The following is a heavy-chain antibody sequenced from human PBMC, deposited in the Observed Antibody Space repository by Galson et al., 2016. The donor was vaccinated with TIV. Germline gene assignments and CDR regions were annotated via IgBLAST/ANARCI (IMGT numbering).Heavy chain of an antibody. J-gene: IGHJ6*02. CDR3: AASIVGGNIYYYGMDV. CDR2: ISYDGTNK. V-gene: IGHV3-30-3*01. CDR1: GFSFSRNA. D-gene: IGHD1-26*01. Sequence: SLRLSCAASGFSFSRNAMHWVRQAPGRGLEWVAVISYDGTNKYYADSVKGRLSISRDNSRNTLYLQMSSLRREDTAVYDCAASIVGGNIYYYGMDVWGQGTTVTVSS.